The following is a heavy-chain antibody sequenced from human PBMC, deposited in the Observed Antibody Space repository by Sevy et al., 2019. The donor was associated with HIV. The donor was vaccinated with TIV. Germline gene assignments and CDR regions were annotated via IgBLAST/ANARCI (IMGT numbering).Heavy chain of an antibody. V-gene: IGHV3-33*06. D-gene: IGHD1-26*01. CDR2: IWYDGSNK. Sequence: GGSLRLSCAASGFTFSSYGMHWVRQAPGKGLEWVAVIWYDGSNKYYADPVKGRFTISRDNSKNTLYLQMNSLRAEDTAVYYCAKDPYSGSYYFDYWGQGTLVTVSS. CDR3: AKDPYSGSYYFDY. J-gene: IGHJ4*02. CDR1: GFTFSSYG.